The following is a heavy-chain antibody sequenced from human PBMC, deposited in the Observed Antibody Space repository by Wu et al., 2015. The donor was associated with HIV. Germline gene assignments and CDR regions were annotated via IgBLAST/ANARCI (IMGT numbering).Heavy chain of an antibody. CDR1: GYTFTGYY. CDR3: ARWSPFLRGDDDAFDI. CDR2: INPNSGGT. D-gene: IGHD2-21*01. J-gene: IGHJ3*02. V-gene: IGHV1-2*02. Sequence: QVQLVQSGAEVKKPGASVKVSCKASGYTFTGYYMHWVRQAPGQGLEWMGWINPNSGGTNYAQKFQGRVTMTRDTSISTAYMELSRLRSDDTAVYYCARWSPFLRGDDDAFDIWGQGTMVTVSS.